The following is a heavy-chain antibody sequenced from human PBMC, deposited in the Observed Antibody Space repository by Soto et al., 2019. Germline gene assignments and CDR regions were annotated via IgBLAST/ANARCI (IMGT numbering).Heavy chain of an antibody. Sequence: SETLSLTCSVSGGSISSGYYYWSWIRQPPGKGLEWIGNIYYSGSTNYNPSLKSRVTISVDTSKNQFSLKLSSVTAADTAVYYCASTLPGYNWNGGYYFDYWGQGTLVTVSS. CDR1: GGSISSGYYY. CDR2: IYYSGST. D-gene: IGHD1-20*01. V-gene: IGHV4-61*01. J-gene: IGHJ4*02. CDR3: ASTLPGYNWNGGYYFDY.